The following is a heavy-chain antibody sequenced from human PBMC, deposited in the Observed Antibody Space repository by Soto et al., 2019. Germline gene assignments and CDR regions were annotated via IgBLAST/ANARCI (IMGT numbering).Heavy chain of an antibody. CDR3: ARDRGVAPPVAGNTHYYYSMDV. CDR2: ISAYNGNT. CDR1: GYSFTNYG. J-gene: IGHJ6*03. D-gene: IGHD6-19*01. V-gene: IGHV1-18*01. Sequence: QEQLVQSGVEVKKPGASVKVSCKASGYSFTNYGITWVRQAPGQGLEWMGWISAYNGNTNYAQKFKGRVTMTTDASTSTAYVELRSPRSDDTAVYYCARDRGVAPPVAGNTHYYYSMDVWGKGTTVTVSS.